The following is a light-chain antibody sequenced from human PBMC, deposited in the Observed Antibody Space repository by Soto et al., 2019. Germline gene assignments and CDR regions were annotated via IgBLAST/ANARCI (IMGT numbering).Light chain of an antibody. J-gene: IGLJ1*01. CDR2: DVT. Sequence: QSALTQPASVSGSPGQSITISCSGTSSDVGGYDFVSWYQHHPGKAPKVAIYDVTNRPSGVSSRFSGSKSGNTASPTISGLQAEDEAEYYCCSYTNSGTFVFGTGTKLTVL. CDR3: CSYTNSGTFV. CDR1: SSDVGGYDF. V-gene: IGLV2-14*03.